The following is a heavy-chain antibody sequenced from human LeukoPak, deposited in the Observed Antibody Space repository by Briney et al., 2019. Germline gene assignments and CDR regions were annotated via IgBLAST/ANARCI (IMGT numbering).Heavy chain of an antibody. CDR3: AKGYGSATFSELDY. CDR2: IRGSGGAT. D-gene: IGHD3-10*01. V-gene: IGHV3-23*01. Sequence: GGSLRLSCAASGFTFSSYAMSWVRQAPGKGLEWVSAIRGSGGATFYADSVKGRFTISRDNSKNTLYLQMNSLRAEDTAVYYCAKGYGSATFSELDYWGQGTLVTVSS. J-gene: IGHJ4*02. CDR1: GFTFSSYA.